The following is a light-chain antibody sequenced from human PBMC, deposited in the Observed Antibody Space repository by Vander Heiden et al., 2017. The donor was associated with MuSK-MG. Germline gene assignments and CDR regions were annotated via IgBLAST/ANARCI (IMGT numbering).Light chain of an antibody. CDR3: QSYDSGLSGHVV. CDR1: SANIGADYD. V-gene: IGLV1-40*01. CDR2: VNN. Sequence: QSVLTQPTYVSCAPGQRVTISCTGSSANIGADYDVHWYQHLPGTAPTLLIFVNNNRPSGVPDRFSGSKSGTSASPAITGLQAEDEAEYYCQSYDSGLSGHVVFGGGTKLTVL. J-gene: IGLJ2*01.